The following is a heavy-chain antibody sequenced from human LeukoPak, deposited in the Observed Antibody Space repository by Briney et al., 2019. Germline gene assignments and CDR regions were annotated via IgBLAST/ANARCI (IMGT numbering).Heavy chain of an antibody. CDR2: IKQDGSEK. D-gene: IGHD2-2*01. V-gene: IGHV3-7*03. J-gene: IGHJ3*02. CDR3: AASLGYCSSTSCWSDAFDI. CDR1: GFTFSSYW. Sequence: GGSLRLSCAASGFTFSSYWMSRVRQAPGKGLEWVANIKQDGSEKYYVDSVKGRFTISRDNAKNSLYLQMNSLRAEDTAVYYCAASLGYCSSTSCWSDAFDIWGQGTMVTVFS.